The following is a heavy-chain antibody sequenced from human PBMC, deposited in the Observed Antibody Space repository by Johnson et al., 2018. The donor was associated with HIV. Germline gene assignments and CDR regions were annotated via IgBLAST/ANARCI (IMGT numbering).Heavy chain of an antibody. CDR3: ARGCSVLQHLEWSFAAFDI. Sequence: QVQLVESGGGVVQPGRSLRLSCAASGFSFRNYGMHWVRQAPGKGLEWVSLIWYDGITKYYTDSVKGRFTISRDTSENTLYLQMNSLRAEDTALYYCARGCSVLQHLEWSFAAFDIWGQGTMVTVSS. CDR1: GFSFRNYG. D-gene: IGHD3-3*01. J-gene: IGHJ3*02. V-gene: IGHV3-33*01. CDR2: IWYDGITK.